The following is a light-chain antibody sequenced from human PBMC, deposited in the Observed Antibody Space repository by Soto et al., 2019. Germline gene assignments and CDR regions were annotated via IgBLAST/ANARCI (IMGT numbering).Light chain of an antibody. CDR1: QSIDDH. CDR2: DAS. V-gene: IGKV3-11*01. CDR3: QQRSTH. Sequence: EIVLTQSPATLSLSPGERGTLSCRASQSIDDHLAWYQQKPGQPPRLLIYDASKRAAGIPARFSGSGSGTDFTLTISTLEPEXXXVYXXQQRSTHFGGGTRVDI. J-gene: IGKJ4*01.